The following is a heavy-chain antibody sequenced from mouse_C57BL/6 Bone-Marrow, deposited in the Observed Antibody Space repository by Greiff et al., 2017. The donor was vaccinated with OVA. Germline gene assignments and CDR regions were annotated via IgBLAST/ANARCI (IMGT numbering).Heavy chain of an antibody. D-gene: IGHD1-1*01. V-gene: IGHV1-26*01. J-gene: IGHJ1*03. CDR1: GYTFTDYY. CDR3: ARSPITTVVARYWYFDV. CDR2: INPNNGGT. Sequence: EVKLQQSGPELVKPGASVKISCKASGYTFTDYYMNWVKQSPGKSLEWIGDINPNNGGTSYNQKFKGKATLTVDKSSSTAYMELRSLTSEDSAVYYCARSPITTVVARYWYFDVWGTGTTVTVSS.